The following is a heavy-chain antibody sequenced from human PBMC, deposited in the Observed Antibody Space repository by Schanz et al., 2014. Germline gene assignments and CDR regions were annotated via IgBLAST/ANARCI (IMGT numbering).Heavy chain of an antibody. CDR1: GFAVDNYY. CDR3: ARIGGSVFDY. J-gene: IGHJ4*02. Sequence: EVQLVASGGGLVQPGGSLRLSCAASGFAVDNYYMSCVRQAPGRGLEWVSIIFTDGRTYYADSVKGRFTISRDSSKNSLYLQMNSLRAEDTAVYYCARIGGSVFDYWGQGTLVIVSS. D-gene: IGHD3-10*01. CDR2: IFTDGRT. V-gene: IGHV3-53*01.